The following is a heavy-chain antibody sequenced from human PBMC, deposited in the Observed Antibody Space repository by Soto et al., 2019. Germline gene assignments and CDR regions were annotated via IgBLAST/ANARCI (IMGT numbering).Heavy chain of an antibody. CDR2: IYYSGST. J-gene: IGHJ5*02. CDR3: ARERNGWFDP. Sequence: PSETLSLTCTVSGGSISSYYWSWIRQPPGKGLEWIGYIYYSGSTNYNPFLKSRVTISVDTSKNQFSLKLSSVTAADTAVYYCARERNGWFDPWGQGTLVTVS. D-gene: IGHD2-8*01. CDR1: GGSISSYY. V-gene: IGHV4-59*01.